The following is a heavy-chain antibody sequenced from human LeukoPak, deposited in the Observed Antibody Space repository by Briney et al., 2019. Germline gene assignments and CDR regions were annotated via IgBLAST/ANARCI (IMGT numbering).Heavy chain of an antibody. CDR1: GYTFTGYY. CDR3: VGGDSSSWYAGYQPRRYNWFDP. J-gene: IGHJ5*02. D-gene: IGHD6-13*01. CDR2: INPNSGGT. V-gene: IGHV1-2*06. Sequence: GASVKVSCKASGYTFTGYYMHWVRQAPGQGLEWMGRINPNSGGTNYAQKFQGRVTMTRDTSISTAYMELSRPRSDDTAVYYCVGGDSSSWYAGYQPRRYNWFDPWGQGTLVTVSS.